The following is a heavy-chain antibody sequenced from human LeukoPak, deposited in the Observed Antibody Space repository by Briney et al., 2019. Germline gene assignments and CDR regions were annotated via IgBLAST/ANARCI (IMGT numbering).Heavy chain of an antibody. D-gene: IGHD2-15*01. CDR3: AKAPSGRCTGVICYYFDY. Sequence: GGSLRLSCAASGFTLSSYAMSWVRQAPGKGLEWVSAISGSDAGTYYADSVKGRFTISRDNSKNTLYLQMNSLRAEDAAVYYCAKAPSGRCTGVICYYFDYWGQGTLVTVSS. V-gene: IGHV3-23*01. CDR1: GFTLSSYA. J-gene: IGHJ4*02. CDR2: ISGSDAGT.